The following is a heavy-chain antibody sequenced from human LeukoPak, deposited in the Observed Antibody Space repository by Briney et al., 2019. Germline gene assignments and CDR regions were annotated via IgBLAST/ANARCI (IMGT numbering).Heavy chain of an antibody. CDR2: ISYDGSNK. Sequence: GRSLRLSCAASGFTFGSYGMHWVRQAPGKGLEWVAVISYDGSNKYYADSVKGRFTISRDNSKNTLYLQMNSLRAEDTAVYYCAKDSGSSGWENYYYYGMDVWGQGTTVTVSS. D-gene: IGHD6-19*01. CDR3: AKDSGSSGWENYYYYGMDV. J-gene: IGHJ6*02. V-gene: IGHV3-30*18. CDR1: GFTFGSYG.